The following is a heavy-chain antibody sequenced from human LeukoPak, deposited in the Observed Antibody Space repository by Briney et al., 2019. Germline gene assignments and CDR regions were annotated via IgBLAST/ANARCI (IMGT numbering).Heavy chain of an antibody. CDR1: GFTFSSYA. Sequence: GGSLRLSCAASGFTFSSYAMSWVRQAPGKGLEWVSAISGSGGSTYYADSVKGRFTISRDNSKNTLYLQMNSLRVEDTAVYYCAREGFIVGALLHYWGQGTLVTVSS. V-gene: IGHV3-23*01. D-gene: IGHD1-26*01. CDR3: AREGFIVGALLHY. J-gene: IGHJ4*02. CDR2: ISGSGGST.